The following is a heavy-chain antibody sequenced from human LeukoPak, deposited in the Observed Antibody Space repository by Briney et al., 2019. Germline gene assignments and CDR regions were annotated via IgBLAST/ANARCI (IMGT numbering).Heavy chain of an antibody. CDR3: ARDPRSGSSDFDF. V-gene: IGHV3-74*01. J-gene: IGHJ4*02. Sequence: GGSLRLSCAASGFTFSSYWMHWVRQAPGKGLVWVSRINTDGSSTSYADSVKGRFTISRDYAKNTLYLQMNSLRAEDTAVYYCARDPRSGSSDFDFWGQGTLVTVSS. D-gene: IGHD6-6*01. CDR1: GFTFSSYW. CDR2: INTDGSST.